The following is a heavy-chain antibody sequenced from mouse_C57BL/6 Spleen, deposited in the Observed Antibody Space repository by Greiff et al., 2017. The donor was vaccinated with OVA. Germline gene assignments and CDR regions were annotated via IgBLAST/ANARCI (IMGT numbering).Heavy chain of an antibody. CDR3: ARNSYERYFDV. D-gene: IGHD2-12*01. J-gene: IGHJ1*03. CDR2: ISNLAYSI. Sequence: DVMLVESGGGLVQPGGSLKLSCAASGFTFSDYGMAWVRQAPRKGPEWVAFISNLAYSIYYADTVTGRFTISRENAKNTLYLEMSSLRSEDTAMYYCARNSYERYFDVWGTGTTVTVSS. CDR1: GFTFSDYG. V-gene: IGHV5-15*01.